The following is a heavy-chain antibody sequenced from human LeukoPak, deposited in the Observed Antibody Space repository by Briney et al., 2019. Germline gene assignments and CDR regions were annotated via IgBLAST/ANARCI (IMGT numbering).Heavy chain of an antibody. CDR1: GYTFTSYY. V-gene: IGHV1-46*01. CDR2: INPSGGST. CDR3: ARSTYYYDSSGYYFDY. D-gene: IGHD3-22*01. J-gene: IGHJ4*02. Sequence: ASVKVSCKASGYTFTSYYTHWVRQAPGQGLEWMGIINPSGGSTSYAQKFQGRVTMTRDMSTSTVYMELSSLRSEDTAVYYCARSTYYYDSSGYYFDYWGQGTLVTVSS.